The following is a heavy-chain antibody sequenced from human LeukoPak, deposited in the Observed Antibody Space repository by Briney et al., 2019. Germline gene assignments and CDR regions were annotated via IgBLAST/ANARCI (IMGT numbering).Heavy chain of an antibody. CDR1: GFTFSSYA. CDR3: AKDTTDTAMVSPFDY. J-gene: IGHJ4*02. CDR2: ISGSGGST. V-gene: IGHV3-23*01. D-gene: IGHD5-18*01. Sequence: GGSLRLSCAASGFTFSSYAMSWVRQAPGKGLEWVSAISGSGGSTYYADSVKGRFTISRDNSKNTLYLQMNSLRAEDTAAYYCAKDTTDTAMVSPFDYWGQGTLVTVSS.